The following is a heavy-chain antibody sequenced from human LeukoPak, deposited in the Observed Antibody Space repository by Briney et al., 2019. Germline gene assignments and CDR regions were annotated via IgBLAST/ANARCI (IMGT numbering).Heavy chain of an antibody. Sequence: PSETLSLTCTVSGGSISSYYWSWIRQPPGKGLEWIGYIYYSGSTNYNPSLKSRVTISVDTSKNQFSLKLSSVTAADTAVYYCARDTRGYSGYVSTFYFDYWGQGTLVTVSS. D-gene: IGHD5-12*01. CDR2: IYYSGST. CDR1: GGSISSYY. CDR3: ARDTRGYSGYVSTFYFDY. V-gene: IGHV4-59*01. J-gene: IGHJ4*02.